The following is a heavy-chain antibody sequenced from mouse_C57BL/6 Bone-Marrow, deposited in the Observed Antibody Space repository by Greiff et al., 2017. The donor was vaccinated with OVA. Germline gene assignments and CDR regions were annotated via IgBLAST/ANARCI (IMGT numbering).Heavy chain of an antibody. CDR3: ARGYDGGYFDY. V-gene: IGHV1-19*01. CDR2: INPYNGGT. CDR1: GYTFTDYY. J-gene: IGHJ2*01. D-gene: IGHD2-2*01. Sequence: VQLQQSGPVLVKPGASVKMSCKASGYTFTDYYMNWVEQSHGKSLEWIGVINPYNGGTSYNQKFKGKATLTVDKSSSTAYMELNSLTSEDSAVYYCARGYDGGYFDYWGQGTTLTVSS.